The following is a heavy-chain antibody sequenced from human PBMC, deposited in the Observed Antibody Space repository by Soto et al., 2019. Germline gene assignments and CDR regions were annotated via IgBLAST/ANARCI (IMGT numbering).Heavy chain of an antibody. CDR3: ARSIVVVTALDY. V-gene: IGHV1-18*01. D-gene: IGHD2-21*02. CDR2: ISTYNGDT. CDR1: GYTFTRSG. J-gene: IGHJ4*02. Sequence: GASVKVSCKASGYTFTRSGISWVRQAPGQGLEWMGWISTYNGDTNCAQTFQGRVTITTDTSASTVYMELSSLRSDDTAVYYCARSIVVVTALDYWGQGTLVTVSS.